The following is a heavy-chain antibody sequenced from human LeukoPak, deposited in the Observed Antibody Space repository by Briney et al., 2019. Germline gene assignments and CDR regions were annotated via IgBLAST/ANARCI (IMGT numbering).Heavy chain of an antibody. Sequence: ASVKVSCKASGYTFTSYYMHWVRQAPGQGLEWMGWINPNSGGTNYAQKFQGRVTMTRDTSISTAYMELSRLRSDDTAVYYCARAYYDSSGYSLGDYWGQGTLVTVSS. CDR1: GYTFTSYY. CDR2: INPNSGGT. CDR3: ARAYYDSSGYSLGDY. D-gene: IGHD3-22*01. V-gene: IGHV1-2*02. J-gene: IGHJ4*02.